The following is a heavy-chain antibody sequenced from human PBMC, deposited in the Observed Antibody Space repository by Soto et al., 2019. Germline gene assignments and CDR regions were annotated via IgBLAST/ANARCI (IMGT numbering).Heavy chain of an antibody. D-gene: IGHD5-12*01. V-gene: IGHV4-31*03. Sequence: SETLSLTCTVSGGSISSGGYYWSWIRQHPGKGLEWIGYIYYSGSTYYNPSLKSRVTISVDTSKNQFSLKLSSVSAADTAVYYCARGSYSGYAVYFDYWGQGTLVTVSS. CDR1: GGSISSGGYY. CDR2: IYYSGST. CDR3: ARGSYSGYAVYFDY. J-gene: IGHJ4*01.